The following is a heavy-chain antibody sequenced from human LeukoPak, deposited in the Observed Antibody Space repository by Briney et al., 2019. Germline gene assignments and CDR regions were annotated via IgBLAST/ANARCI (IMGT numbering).Heavy chain of an antibody. J-gene: IGHJ4*02. CDR1: GFTFSSSA. CDR3: ARGSGQWLVLVYFDY. Sequence: GGSLRLSCAASGFTFSSSAMSWVRQAPGKGLEWVSSISSSSSTIFYADSVKGRFTISRDNAKNSLYLQMNSLRAEDTAVYYCARGSGQWLVLVYFDYWGQGTLVTVSS. V-gene: IGHV3-48*01. CDR2: ISSSSSTI. D-gene: IGHD6-19*01.